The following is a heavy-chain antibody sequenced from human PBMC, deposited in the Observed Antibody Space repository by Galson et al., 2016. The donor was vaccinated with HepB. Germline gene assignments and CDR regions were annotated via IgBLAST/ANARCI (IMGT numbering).Heavy chain of an antibody. CDR2: INAYNDYT. CDR3: ARRVLKGARGVIRVGGLDV. Sequence: SVKVSCKASGYTFTSYGISWVRQAPGQGFEWLGWINAYNDYTNYPQKIQDRVTLTTDTSTSTAYMELRSLTSDDTAVYYCARRVLKGARGVIRVGGLDVWGQGTTVTVSS. V-gene: IGHV1-18*01. D-gene: IGHD3-10*01. J-gene: IGHJ6*02. CDR1: GYTFTSYG.